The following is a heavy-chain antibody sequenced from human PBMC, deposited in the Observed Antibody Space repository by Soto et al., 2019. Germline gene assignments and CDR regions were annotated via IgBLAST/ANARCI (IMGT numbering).Heavy chain of an antibody. V-gene: IGHV3-74*01. CDR2: IDSDGSST. CDR1: GFTFTNYW. CDR3: ASVRVVEAATNFDS. Sequence: PGGSLRLSCAASGFTFTNYWMHWVRQAPGKGLVWVSRIDSDGSSTNYADSVKGRFTISRDNAKNTLYLQMNSLRAEDTAVYYCASVRVVEAATNFDSWGPGTLVTVSS. J-gene: IGHJ4*02. D-gene: IGHD2-15*01.